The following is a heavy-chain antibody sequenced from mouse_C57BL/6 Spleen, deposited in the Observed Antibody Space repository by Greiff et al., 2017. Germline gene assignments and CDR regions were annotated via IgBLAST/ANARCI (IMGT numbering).Heavy chain of an antibody. CDR2: ISSGSSTI. J-gene: IGHJ3*01. CDR3: GSRDGYYVFAY. D-gene: IGHD2-3*01. Sequence: EVKVVESGGGLVKPGGSLKLSCAASGFTFSDYGMHWVRQAPEKGLEWVAYISSGSSTIYYADTVKGRFTIARDNAKNTLFLQMTRLRSEDTAMYYCGSRDGYYVFAYWGQGTLVTVSA. CDR1: GFTFSDYG. V-gene: IGHV5-17*01.